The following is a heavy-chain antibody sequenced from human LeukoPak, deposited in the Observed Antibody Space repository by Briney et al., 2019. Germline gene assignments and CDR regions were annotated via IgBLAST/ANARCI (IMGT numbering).Heavy chain of an antibody. J-gene: IGHJ4*02. CDR1: GGSISSGSYY. D-gene: IGHD3-10*01. CDR2: FYTNGST. V-gene: IGHV4-61*02. CDR3: ATAGNYYSKY. Sequence: SETLSLTCTVSGGSISSGSYYWSWIRQPAGKGLEWIGRFYTNGSTYYNPSLESRVSISVDTSKNQFSLKLSSVTAADTAVYYCATAGNYYSKYWGQGALVTVSS.